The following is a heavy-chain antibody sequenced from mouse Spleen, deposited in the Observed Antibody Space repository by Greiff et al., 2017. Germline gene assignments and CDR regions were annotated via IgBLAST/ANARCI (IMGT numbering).Heavy chain of an antibody. CDR2: IYPGSGST. CDR1: GYTFTSYW. V-gene: IGHV1-55*01. Sequence: QVQLQQSGAELVKPGASVKMSCKASGYTFTSYWITWVKQRPGQGLEWIGDIYPGSGSTNYNEKFKSKATLTVDTSSSTAYMQLSSLTSEDSAVYYCARVDDGYYPFDYWGQGTTLTVSS. CDR3: ARVDDGYYPFDY. J-gene: IGHJ2*01. D-gene: IGHD2-3*01.